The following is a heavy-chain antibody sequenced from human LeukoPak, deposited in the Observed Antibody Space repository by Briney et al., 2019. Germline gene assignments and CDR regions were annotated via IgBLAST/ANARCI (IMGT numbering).Heavy chain of an antibody. D-gene: IGHD3-16*01. CDR3: AKALGGGPRKFWGFDY. CDR2: ISWNSGSI. J-gene: IGHJ4*02. Sequence: GGSLRLSCAASGFTFDEYAMHWVRQAPGKGLAWVSGISWNSGSIGYADSVKGRFTISRDNAKNSLYLQMNSLRAKDTALYYCAKALGGGPRKFWGFDYWGQGTLVTVSS. V-gene: IGHV3-9*01. CDR1: GFTFDEYA.